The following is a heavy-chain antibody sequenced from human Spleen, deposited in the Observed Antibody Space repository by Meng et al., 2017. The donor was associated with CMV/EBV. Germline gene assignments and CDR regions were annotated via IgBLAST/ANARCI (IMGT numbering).Heavy chain of an antibody. V-gene: IGHV4-59*01. Sequence: SETLSLTCIVSGGSISSYYWSWIRQPPGKGLEWIGYIYYSGRTNYSPSLKSRVTISVDTSKNQFSLKLSSVTAADTAVYYCARDLGDDYPNYGMDVWGQGTTVTVSS. J-gene: IGHJ6*02. CDR1: GGSISSYY. D-gene: IGHD1-26*01. CDR2: IYYSGRT. CDR3: ARDLGDDYPNYGMDV.